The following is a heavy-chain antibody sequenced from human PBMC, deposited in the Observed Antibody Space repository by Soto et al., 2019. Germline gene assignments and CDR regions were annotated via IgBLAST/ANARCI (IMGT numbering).Heavy chain of an antibody. V-gene: IGHV4-61*01. CDR3: ARGLTMGQLPYHFDH. CDR1: GGSVSNDNFY. D-gene: IGHD3-16*01. Sequence: KPSETLSLTCTVSGGSVSNDNFYWSWIRQPPGKGLEWIGYVHSSGITNYNPSLKRRVTISVDTSRNQFSLRLSSVTAADTAVYYCARGLTMGQLPYHFDHWGQGTLVTVSS. CDR2: VHSSGIT. J-gene: IGHJ5*02.